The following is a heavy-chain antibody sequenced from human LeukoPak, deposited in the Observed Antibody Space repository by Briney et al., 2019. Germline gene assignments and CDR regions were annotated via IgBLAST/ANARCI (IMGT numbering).Heavy chain of an antibody. CDR3: ATIGGVTPDY. Sequence: ASVKLSCNVSRNTLTELSIHWVRQAPGKGLEWMGGFDPEDGEIIYAQNLEGRVIMTGDTSRDTAYMELSSLRSEDTTVYYCATIGGVTPDYWGQGTQVTVSS. J-gene: IGHJ4*02. CDR2: FDPEDGEI. D-gene: IGHD3-16*01. V-gene: IGHV1-24*01. CDR1: RNTLTELS.